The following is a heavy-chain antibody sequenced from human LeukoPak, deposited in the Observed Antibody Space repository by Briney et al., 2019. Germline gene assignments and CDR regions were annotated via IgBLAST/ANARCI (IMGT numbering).Heavy chain of an antibody. V-gene: IGHV1-69*05. CDR2: IIPIFGTA. J-gene: IGHJ6*03. CDR3: ARVTVTPPYYYYYMDV. Sequence: SVKVSCKASGGTFSSYAISWVRQAPGQGLEWMGGIIPIFGTANYAQKFQGRVTITTDESTSTAYMELSSLRSEDTAVYYCARVTVTPPYYYYYMDVWGKGTTVTVSS. CDR1: GGTFSSYA. D-gene: IGHD4-11*01.